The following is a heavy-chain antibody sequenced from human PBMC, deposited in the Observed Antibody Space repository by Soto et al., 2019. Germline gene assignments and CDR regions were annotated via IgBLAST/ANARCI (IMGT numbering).Heavy chain of an antibody. J-gene: IGHJ6*02. Sequence: GGSLRLSCAASGFTFSDYYMSWIRQAPGKGLEWVSYISSSGSTIYYADSVKGRFTISRDNAKNSLYLQMNSLRAEDTAVYYCARDSNSHYDFWSGYYAHDGMDVWGQGTTVTVSS. CDR3: ARDSNSHYDFWSGYYAHDGMDV. CDR1: GFTFSDYY. V-gene: IGHV3-11*01. CDR2: ISSSGSTI. D-gene: IGHD3-3*01.